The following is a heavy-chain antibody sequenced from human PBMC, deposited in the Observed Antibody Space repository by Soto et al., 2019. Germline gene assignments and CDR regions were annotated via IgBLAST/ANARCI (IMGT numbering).Heavy chain of an antibody. Sequence: ASVKVSCKASGYTFTSYGISWVRQAPGQGLEWMGWISAYNGNTNYAQKLQGRVTMTTDTSTSTAYMELRSLRSDDTAVYYCARDSSGPSQWELIAIFAYWGQGTLVTVSS. CDR1: GYTFTSYG. D-gene: IGHD1-26*01. V-gene: IGHV1-18*01. J-gene: IGHJ4*02. CDR3: ARDSSGPSQWELIAIFAY. CDR2: ISAYNGNT.